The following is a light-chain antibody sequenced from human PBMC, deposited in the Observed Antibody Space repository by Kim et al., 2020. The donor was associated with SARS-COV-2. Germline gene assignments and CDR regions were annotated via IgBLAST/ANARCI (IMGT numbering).Light chain of an antibody. CDR1: QSVSRSY. CDR2: GAS. Sequence: LSPGESTPLPYRASQSVSRSYLAWYQQRPGQAPRLLICGASSSASGIPDRFSGSGSGTDFTLTISRLGPEDFAVYYCQQYGSSTRTFGQGTKLEI. CDR3: QQYGSSTRT. V-gene: IGKV3-20*01. J-gene: IGKJ2*01.